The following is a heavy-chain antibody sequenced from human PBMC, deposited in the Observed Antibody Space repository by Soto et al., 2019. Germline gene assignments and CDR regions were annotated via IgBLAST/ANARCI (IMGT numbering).Heavy chain of an antibody. J-gene: IGHJ2*01. CDR1: GGSFSGYY. Sequence: QVHLQQWGAGLLKPSETLSLTCAVSGGSFSGYYWSWIRQPPGKGLEWIGEIYHSGSTNYNPSLKRRGSITVGTSNNQFSLKLSSVTAAATAVYYCARGRGDGYNQHWYFDLWGRGTLVTVSS. D-gene: IGHD3-10*01. CDR2: IYHSGST. V-gene: IGHV4-34*01. CDR3: ARGRGDGYNQHWYFDL.